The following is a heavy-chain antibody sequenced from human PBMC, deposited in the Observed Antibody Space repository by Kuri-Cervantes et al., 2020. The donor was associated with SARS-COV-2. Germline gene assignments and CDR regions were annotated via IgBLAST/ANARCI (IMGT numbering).Heavy chain of an antibody. Sequence: LSLTCAASGFTFSHFGMFWVRQAPGKGLEWVAFIRYDGNYKTYADAVKGRFTISRDNSKNTLYLQMDNLRAEDTAVYYCAKAQTGRSPDAFDIWGQGTMVTVSS. CDR2: IRYDGNYK. CDR3: AKAQTGRSPDAFDI. CDR1: GFTFSHFG. J-gene: IGHJ3*02. D-gene: IGHD1-1*01. V-gene: IGHV3-30*02.